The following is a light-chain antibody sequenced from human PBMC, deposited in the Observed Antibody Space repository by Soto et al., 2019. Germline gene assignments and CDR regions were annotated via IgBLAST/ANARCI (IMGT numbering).Light chain of an antibody. V-gene: IGKV3-11*01. CDR2: DAS. CDR1: QSVSSY. J-gene: IGKJ5*01. Sequence: QSVSSYLAWYQQKPGQAPRLLIYDASNRATGIPARFSGSGSGTEFTISISCVVSADFAVYYCQQCGNWLRWIDLGHGKRLEIK. CDR3: QQCGNWLRWID.